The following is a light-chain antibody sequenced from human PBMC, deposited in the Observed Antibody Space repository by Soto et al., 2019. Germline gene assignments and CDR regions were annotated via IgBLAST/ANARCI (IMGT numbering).Light chain of an antibody. Sequence: DIQMTQSPPSLSASVGDRVIITCRASQTISTYLNWYQQIPGKAPKLLIYDASSLQGGVPSRFSGSGSGTDFTLTISSLQPEDFATYYCQQSYNTLWTFGQGT. J-gene: IGKJ1*01. CDR1: QTISTY. CDR2: DAS. V-gene: IGKV1-39*01. CDR3: QQSYNTLWT.